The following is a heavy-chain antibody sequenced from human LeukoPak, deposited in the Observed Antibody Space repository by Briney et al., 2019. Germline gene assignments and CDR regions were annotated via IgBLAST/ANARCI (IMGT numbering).Heavy chain of an antibody. CDR2: ISYDGSNK. D-gene: IGHD6-6*01. CDR1: GFIFSSYS. Sequence: GGSLRLSCAASGFIFSSYSMHWVRQAPGKGLEWVAVISYDGSNKYYADSVKGRFTISRDNSKNTLYLQMNSLRAEDTAVYYCARNPGSYSSSWRWFDPWGQGTLVTVSS. V-gene: IGHV3-30*03. J-gene: IGHJ5*02. CDR3: ARNPGSYSSSWRWFDP.